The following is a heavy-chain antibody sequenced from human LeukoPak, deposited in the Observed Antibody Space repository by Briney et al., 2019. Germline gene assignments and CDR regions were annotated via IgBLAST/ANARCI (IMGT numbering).Heavy chain of an antibody. J-gene: IGHJ1*01. CDR1: GYTFTGYY. V-gene: IGHV1-2*02. Sequence: GASVKVSCKASGYTFTGYYMHWVRQAPGQGLEWMGWINPNSGGTNYAQKFQGRVTMTRDTSISTAYMELSRLRSDDTAVYYCARDTNIPFLVGVPAEYFQHWGQGTLVTVSS. D-gene: IGHD1-26*01. CDR2: INPNSGGT. CDR3: ARDTNIPFLVGVPAEYFQH.